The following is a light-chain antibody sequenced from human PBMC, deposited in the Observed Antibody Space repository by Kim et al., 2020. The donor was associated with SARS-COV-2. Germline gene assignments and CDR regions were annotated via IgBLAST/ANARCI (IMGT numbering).Light chain of an antibody. V-gene: IGKV3-15*01. Sequence: IVMTQSPATLSVSPGERVTLSCRASQSVKNNLAWYQQRPGQAPRLLIYGASTRATDISARFSGSGSGTEFTLTIRSLQSEDLGVYYCQQYNDWPLLTFGGGTKVDI. CDR1: QSVKNN. CDR2: GAS. J-gene: IGKJ4*01. CDR3: QQYNDWPLLT.